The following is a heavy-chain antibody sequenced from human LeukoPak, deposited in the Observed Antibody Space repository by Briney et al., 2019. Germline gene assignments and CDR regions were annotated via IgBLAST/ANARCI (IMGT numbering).Heavy chain of an antibody. CDR1: GYTFTSYD. V-gene: IGHV1-8*01. J-gene: IGHJ6*03. D-gene: IGHD6-19*01. CDR3: ARGSYSSGWFYYYYYMDV. CDR2: MNPNSGNT. Sequence: GASVKVSCKASGYTFTSYDINWVRQATGQGLEWMGWMNPNSGNTGYAQKFQGRVTMTRNTSISTAYMELSSLGSEDTAVYYCARGSYSSGWFYYYYYMDVWGKGTTVTISS.